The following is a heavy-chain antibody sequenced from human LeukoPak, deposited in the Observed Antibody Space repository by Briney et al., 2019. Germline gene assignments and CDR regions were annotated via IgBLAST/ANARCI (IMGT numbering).Heavy chain of an antibody. D-gene: IGHD1-7*01. J-gene: IGHJ4*02. Sequence: GRSLRLSCAASEFTFTGYAFHWVRQAPGKGLEWIAFISYDGSNRFYADSVKGRFTISRDNSKNTPYLQMSSLRAEDTAVYYCAKDGDPTGTTSHIDYWGQGTLVTVSS. CDR2: ISYDGSNR. V-gene: IGHV3-30-3*01. CDR1: EFTFTGYA. CDR3: AKDGDPTGTTSHIDY.